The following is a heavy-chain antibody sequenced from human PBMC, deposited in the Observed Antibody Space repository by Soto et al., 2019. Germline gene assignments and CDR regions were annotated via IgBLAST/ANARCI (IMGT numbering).Heavy chain of an antibody. CDR2: ISSSSSYI. J-gene: IGHJ4*02. Sequence: GSLRLSCAASGFTFSSYSMNWVRQAPGKGLEWVSSISSSSSYIYYADSVKGRFTISRDNAKNSLYLQMNSLRAEDTAVYYCARITMVRGVPDYWGQGTLVTVSS. CDR1: GFTFSSYS. V-gene: IGHV3-21*01. D-gene: IGHD3-10*01. CDR3: ARITMVRGVPDY.